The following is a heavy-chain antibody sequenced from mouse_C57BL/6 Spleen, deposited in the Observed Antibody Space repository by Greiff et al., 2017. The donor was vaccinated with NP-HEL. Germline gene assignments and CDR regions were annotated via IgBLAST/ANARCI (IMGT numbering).Heavy chain of an antibody. Sequence: QVQLQQSGAELVRPGASVKLSCKASGYTFTDYYINWVKQRPGQGLEWIARIYPGSGNTYYNEKLKGKATLTAEKSSSTAYMQLSSLTSEDSAVYCCARETAQVFDYWGQGTTLTVSS. CDR2: IYPGSGNT. CDR1: GYTFTDYY. D-gene: IGHD3-2*02. CDR3: ARETAQVFDY. J-gene: IGHJ2*01. V-gene: IGHV1-76*01.